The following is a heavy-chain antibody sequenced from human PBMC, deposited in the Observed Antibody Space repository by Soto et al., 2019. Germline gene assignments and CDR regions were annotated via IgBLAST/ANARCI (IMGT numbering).Heavy chain of an antibody. J-gene: IGHJ6*02. CDR1: GASISSSNW. Sequence: QVHLQESGPGLVKSSGTLSLTCAVSGASISSSNWWSWVRQPPGKGLEWIGEIYHSGITNYNPSLKSRVTISVDKSKNQFSLKLASVTAADTAVFYCARGYYDLLTGSYKENYYYGMDVWGQGTTVTVSS. V-gene: IGHV4-4*02. D-gene: IGHD3-9*01. CDR3: ARGYYDLLTGSYKENYYYGMDV. CDR2: IYHSGIT.